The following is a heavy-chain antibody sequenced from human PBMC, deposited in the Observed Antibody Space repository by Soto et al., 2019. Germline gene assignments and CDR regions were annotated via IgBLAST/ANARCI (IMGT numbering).Heavy chain of an antibody. V-gene: IGHV3-9*01. CDR2: ISWNSGSI. Sequence: HPGGSLRLSCAASGFTFDDYAMHWVRQAPGKGLEWVSGISWNSGSIGYADSVKGRFTISRDNAKNSLYLQMNSLRAEDTAFYYCAKVSRYYYYMDVWGKGTTVTVSS. J-gene: IGHJ6*03. CDR3: AKVSRYYYYMDV. CDR1: GFTFDDYA.